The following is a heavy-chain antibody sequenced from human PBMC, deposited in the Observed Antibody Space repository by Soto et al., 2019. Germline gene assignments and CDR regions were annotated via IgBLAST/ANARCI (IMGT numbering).Heavy chain of an antibody. Sequence: SETLSLTCTVSGGSISSSSYYWGWIRQPPGKGLEWIGSIYYSGSTYYNPSLKSRVTISVDTSKNQFSLKLSSVTAADTAVYYCARYTGADAFDIWGQGTMVTVSS. J-gene: IGHJ3*02. CDR1: GGSISSSSYY. CDR2: IYYSGST. V-gene: IGHV4-39*01. D-gene: IGHD7-27*01. CDR3: ARYTGADAFDI.